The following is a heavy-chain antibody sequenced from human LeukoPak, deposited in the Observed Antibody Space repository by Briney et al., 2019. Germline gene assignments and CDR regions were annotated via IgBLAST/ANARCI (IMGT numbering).Heavy chain of an antibody. CDR2: ISGSGANS. CDR1: GFSSRTHW. Sequence: PGESLRLSCTASGFSSRTHWMSWVRQAPGKGLEWVSTISGSGANSYYADSVKGRFTISRDNSKNTLYLQMNSLRAEDTAVYYCAKAKSMYSSSWYDYWGQGTLVTVSS. CDR3: AKAKSMYSSSWYDY. D-gene: IGHD6-13*01. J-gene: IGHJ4*02. V-gene: IGHV3-23*01.